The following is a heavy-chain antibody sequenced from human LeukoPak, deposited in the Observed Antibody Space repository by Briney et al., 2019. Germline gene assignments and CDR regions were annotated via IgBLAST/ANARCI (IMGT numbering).Heavy chain of an antibody. V-gene: IGHV4-39*01. CDR2: IYYSGST. J-gene: IGHJ4*02. Sequence: SETLSLTCTVSGGSISSSSYYWGWIRQPPGKGLEWIGSIYYSGSTYYNPSLKSRVTISVDTSKNQFSLKLSSVTAADTAVYYCARHARYGFYYGSGSSHLGQGTLVTVSS. D-gene: IGHD3-10*01. CDR1: GGSISSSSYY. CDR3: ARHARYGFYYGSGSSH.